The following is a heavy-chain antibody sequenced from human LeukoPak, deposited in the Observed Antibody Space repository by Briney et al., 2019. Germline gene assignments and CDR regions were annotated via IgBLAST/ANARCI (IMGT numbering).Heavy chain of an antibody. J-gene: IGHJ5*02. D-gene: IGHD2-21*02. Sequence: GGSLRLSCAASGFTVSSNYMSWVRQAPGKGLEWVSVIYSGGTTYYADSAKGRFTISRDNSKNTLYLQMNRLRAEDTAVYYCARGVTPDWFDPWGQGTLVTVSS. V-gene: IGHV3-66*01. CDR3: ARGVTPDWFDP. CDR1: GFTVSSNY. CDR2: IYSGGTT.